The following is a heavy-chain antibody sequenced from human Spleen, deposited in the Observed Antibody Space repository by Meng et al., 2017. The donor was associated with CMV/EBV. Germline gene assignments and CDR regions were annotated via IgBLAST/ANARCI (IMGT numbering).Heavy chain of an antibody. CDR2: INPNSGGT. Sequence: ASVKVSCKASGYTFTGYYMHWVRQAPGQGLEWMGWINPNSGGTNYAQKFRGRVTMTRDTSISTAYMELSRLRSDDTAVYYCARADVVVPAATGDYWGQGTLVTVSS. D-gene: IGHD2-2*01. CDR1: GYTFTGYY. CDR3: ARADVVVPAATGDY. J-gene: IGHJ4*02. V-gene: IGHV1-2*02.